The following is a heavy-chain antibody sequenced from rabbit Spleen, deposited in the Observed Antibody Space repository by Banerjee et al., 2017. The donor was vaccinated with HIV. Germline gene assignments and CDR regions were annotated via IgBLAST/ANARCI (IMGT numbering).Heavy chain of an antibody. CDR2: IYTADGDT. V-gene: IGHV1S45*01. J-gene: IGHJ4*01. Sequence: QEQLVESGGGLVQPGGSLKLSCKASGFDFGTYYMSWVRQAPGKGLEWIACIYTADGDTFYANWAKGRFTISKTSSTTVTLQMTGLTAADTATYFCARDSGVDITYFNLWGPGTLVTVS. CDR3: ARDSGVDITYFNL. D-gene: IGHD1-1*01. CDR1: GFDFGTYY.